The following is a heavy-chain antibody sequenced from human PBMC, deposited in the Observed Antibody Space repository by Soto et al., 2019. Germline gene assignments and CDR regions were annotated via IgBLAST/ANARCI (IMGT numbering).Heavy chain of an antibody. J-gene: IGHJ4*02. Sequence: PVGSLRLSCAASGFTFSSYAMHWVRQAPGKGLEWVAVISYDGSNKYYADSVKGRFTISRDNSKNTLYLQMNSLRAEDTAVYYCARDWGITNWGQGTLVTVSS. D-gene: IGHD3-16*01. CDR3: ARDWGITN. CDR1: GFTFSSYA. CDR2: ISYDGSNK. V-gene: IGHV3-30-3*01.